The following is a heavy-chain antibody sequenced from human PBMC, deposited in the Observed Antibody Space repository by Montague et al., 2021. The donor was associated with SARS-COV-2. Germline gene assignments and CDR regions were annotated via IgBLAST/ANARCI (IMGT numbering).Heavy chain of an antibody. J-gene: IGHJ6*02. Sequence: SLRLSCAASGFNFRTYGMHWVRQAPGKGLEWVAVIWYDGSNKDYADSVKGRFTISRDNFQNTLYLLMNSLRAEDTAVYYCARDGSLVRGGYFNYDMDVWGQGTTVTVS. V-gene: IGHV3-33*01. D-gene: IGHD3-10*01. CDR3: ARDGSLVRGGYFNYDMDV. CDR2: IWYDGSNK. CDR1: GFNFRTYG.